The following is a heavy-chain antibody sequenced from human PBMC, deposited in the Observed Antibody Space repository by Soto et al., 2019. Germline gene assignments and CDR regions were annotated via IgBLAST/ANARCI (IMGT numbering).Heavy chain of an antibody. V-gene: IGHV4-31*03. J-gene: IGHJ4*02. Sequence: QVQLQESGPGLVKPSQTLSLTCKVSGDSLNSGAYHWSWLRQHPGQGLEWMGYISYGGSTYYNPSTDXRMTLPPDASPXHXSPXPTSVTAADTAVFYCARGTLAYDFARGFYPEAFDAWGQGTLVTVSS. CDR1: GDSLNSGAYH. D-gene: IGHD3-22*01. CDR3: ARGTLAYDFARGFYPEAFDA. CDR2: ISYGGST.